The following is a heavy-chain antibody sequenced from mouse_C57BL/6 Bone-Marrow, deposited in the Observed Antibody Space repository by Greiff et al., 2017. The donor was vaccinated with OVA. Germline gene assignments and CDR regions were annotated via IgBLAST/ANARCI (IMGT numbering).Heavy chain of an antibody. D-gene: IGHD1-1*01. Sequence: EVKVVESEGGLVQPGSSMKLSCTASGFTFSDYYMAWVRQVPEKGLEWVANINYDGSSTYYLDSLKSRFIISRDNAKNILYLQMSSLKSEDTATYYCARVRGSSYWYFDVWGTGTTVTVSS. J-gene: IGHJ1*03. V-gene: IGHV5-16*01. CDR2: INYDGSST. CDR3: ARVRGSSYWYFDV. CDR1: GFTFSDYY.